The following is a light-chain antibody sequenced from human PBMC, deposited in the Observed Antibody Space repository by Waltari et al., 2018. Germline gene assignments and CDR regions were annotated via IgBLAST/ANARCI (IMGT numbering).Light chain of an antibody. V-gene: IGLV2-14*03. CDR1: SSDFGAIKC. CDR2: DVT. Sequence: QSALTQPPSVSGSPGPSITIPCPASSSDFGAIKCVSWYQQHPGKAPKVVIYDVTERPSGVSNRFSGSKSGSTASLTISGLQTEDEAGYYCSSRTNSITWVFGGGTKVTVL. CDR3: SSRTNSITWV. J-gene: IGLJ3*02.